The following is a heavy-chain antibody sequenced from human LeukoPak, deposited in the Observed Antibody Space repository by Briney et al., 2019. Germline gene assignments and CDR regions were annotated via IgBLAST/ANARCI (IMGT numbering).Heavy chain of an antibody. CDR3: ARRILGYSYGSSFDY. J-gene: IGHJ4*02. D-gene: IGHD5-18*01. V-gene: IGHV1-69*13. CDR2: IIPIFGTA. Sequence: SVKVSCKASGYTFTSYAISWVRQAPGQGLEWMGGIIPIFGTANYAQKFQGRVTITADESTSTAYMELSSLRSEDTAVYYCARRILGYSYGSSFDYWGQGTLVTVSS. CDR1: GYTFTSYA.